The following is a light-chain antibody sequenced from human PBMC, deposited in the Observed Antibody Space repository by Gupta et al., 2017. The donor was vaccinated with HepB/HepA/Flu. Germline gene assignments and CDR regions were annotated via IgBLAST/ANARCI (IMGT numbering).Light chain of an antibody. CDR3: QAWDTSVI. CDR1: KLGNKY. Sequence: SYELTQPPSVSVSSGQTANITCSGDKLGNKYVCWYQQKPGQSPVLVIYQDTKRPSGIPERFSGSNSGNTATLTISVTQAMDEADYYCQAWDTSVIFGGGTKLTVL. CDR2: QDT. V-gene: IGLV3-1*01. J-gene: IGLJ2*01.